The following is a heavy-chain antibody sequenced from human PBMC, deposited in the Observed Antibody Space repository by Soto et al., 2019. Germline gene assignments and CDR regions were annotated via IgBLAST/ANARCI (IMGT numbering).Heavy chain of an antibody. CDR3: AGTFWFGDLLFDY. CDR2: IQYRGST. J-gene: IGHJ4*02. CDR1: DDSITSGAYY. V-gene: IGHV4-39*01. D-gene: IGHD3-10*01. Sequence: ETLSLTCTVSDDSITSGAYYWGLIRQPPGKGLEWIGTIQYRGSTYYNPSLKSRLTMSLDTSKNKFSMRLTSVTAADTAVYFCAGTFWFGDLLFDYWGQGTLVTVSS.